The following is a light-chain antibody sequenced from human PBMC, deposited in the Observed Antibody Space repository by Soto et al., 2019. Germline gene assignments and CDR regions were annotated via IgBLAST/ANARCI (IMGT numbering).Light chain of an antibody. V-gene: IGKV3-15*01. Sequence: EIVMTQSPATLSVSPGERATLSCRASQSVGSNLAWYQQKPGQAPRLLIYGASTRATGFPARFSGSGSGTEFSLTISSLQSEDFAVYYCQQYNNWPPSITFGQGTRLEIK. CDR3: QQYNNWPPSIT. J-gene: IGKJ5*01. CDR2: GAS. CDR1: QSVGSN.